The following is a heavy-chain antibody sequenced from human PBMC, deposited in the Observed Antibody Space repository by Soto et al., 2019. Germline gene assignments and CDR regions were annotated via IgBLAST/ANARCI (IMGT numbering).Heavy chain of an antibody. CDR1: GFTFRNYA. J-gene: IGHJ4*02. CDR3: VRAGPYGDYLNY. D-gene: IGHD4-17*01. CDR2: ISGRGGST. V-gene: IGHV3-23*01. Sequence: EVQLLESGGGLVQPGGSLRLSCAASGFTFRNYAMSWFRQAPGKGLEWVAVISGRGGSTYYADSVKGRFTISRDNSMRYVQMNSLRVDDTAVYYCVRAGPYGDYLNYCGQGTLVTVSS.